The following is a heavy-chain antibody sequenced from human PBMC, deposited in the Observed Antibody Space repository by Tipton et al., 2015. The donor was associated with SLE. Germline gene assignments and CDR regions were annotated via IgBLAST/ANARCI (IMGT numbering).Heavy chain of an antibody. CDR3: ARGLVVTAYSGNWFDP. D-gene: IGHD2-15*01. V-gene: IGHV4-4*07. Sequence: TLSLTCNVSGVSISSSYWSWIRQPAGKGLEWIGRIYTSGATDDNPSLKSRVTISLDTSKNQFSVRLSSVTAADTAIYYCARGLVVTAYSGNWFDPWGQGTLVTVSS. CDR2: IYTSGAT. CDR1: GVSISSSY. J-gene: IGHJ5*02.